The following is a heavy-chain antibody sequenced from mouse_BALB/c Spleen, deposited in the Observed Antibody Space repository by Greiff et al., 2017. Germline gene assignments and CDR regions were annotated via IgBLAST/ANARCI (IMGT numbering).Heavy chain of an antibody. D-gene: IGHD2-4*01. CDR1: GFNIKDTY. Sequence: VQLKESGAELVKPGASVKLSCTASGFNIKDTYLHWVKQRPEQGLEWIGRIDPANGNTKYDPKFQGKATITADTSSNTAYLQLSSLTSEDTAVYYCARGAMISAWFAYWGQGTLVTVSA. CDR3: ARGAMISAWFAY. CDR2: IDPANGNT. V-gene: IGHV14-3*02. J-gene: IGHJ3*01.